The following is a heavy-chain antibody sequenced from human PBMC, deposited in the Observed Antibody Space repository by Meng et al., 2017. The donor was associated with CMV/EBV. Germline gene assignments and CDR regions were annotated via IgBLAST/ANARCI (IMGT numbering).Heavy chain of an antibody. D-gene: IGHD3-3*01. Sequence: GESLKISCAASGFTVSSNYMSWVRQAPGKGLEWVSVIYSGGSTYYADSVKGRFTISRDNSKNTLYLQMNSLRAEDTAVYYCAKVTRDYDFWSGYRSYGMDVWGQGTTVTVSS. J-gene: IGHJ6*02. CDR1: GFTVSSNY. CDR3: AKVTRDYDFWSGYRSYGMDV. CDR2: IYSGGST. V-gene: IGHV3-53*01.